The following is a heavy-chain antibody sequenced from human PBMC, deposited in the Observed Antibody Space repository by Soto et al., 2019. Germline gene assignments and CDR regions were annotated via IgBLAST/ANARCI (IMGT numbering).Heavy chain of an antibody. CDR3: ARDRRYSYGFSDWFDP. CDR1: GGSISSYY. CDR2: IYTSGST. V-gene: IGHV4-4*07. Sequence: PSETLSLTCTVSGGSISSYYWGWIRQPAGKGLEWIGRIYTSGSTNYNPSLKSRVTMSVDTSKNQFSLKLSSVTAADTAVYYCARDRRYSYGFSDWFDPWGQGTLVTVSS. D-gene: IGHD5-18*01. J-gene: IGHJ5*02.